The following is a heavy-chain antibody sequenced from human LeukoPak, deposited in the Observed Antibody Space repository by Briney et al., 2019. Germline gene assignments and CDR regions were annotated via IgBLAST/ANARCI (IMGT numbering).Heavy chain of an antibody. V-gene: IGHV3-23*01. J-gene: IGHJ4*02. CDR2: ISGSGGST. D-gene: IGHD3-3*01. CDR3: AKDLWPLLEWLLLFDY. CDR1: GFTFSSYA. Sequence: PGGSLRLSCAASGFTFSSYAMSWVRQAPGKGLEWVSAISGSGGSTYYADSVKGRFTISRDNSKNTLYLQMNSLRAEDTAVYYCAKDLWPLLEWLLLFDYWGQGTLVTVS.